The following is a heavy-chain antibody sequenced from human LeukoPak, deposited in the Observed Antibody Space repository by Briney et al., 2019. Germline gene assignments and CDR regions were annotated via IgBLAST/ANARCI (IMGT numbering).Heavy chain of an antibody. Sequence: PSETLSLTCTVSGGSISSYYWSWIRQLAGKGLEWIGRIYTSGSTNYNPSLKSRVTMSVDTSKNQFSLKLSSVTAADTAVYYCAREGLGELSLFSFDYWGQGTLVTVSS. CDR2: IYTSGST. D-gene: IGHD3-16*02. CDR3: AREGLGELSLFSFDY. J-gene: IGHJ4*02. CDR1: GGSISSYY. V-gene: IGHV4-4*07.